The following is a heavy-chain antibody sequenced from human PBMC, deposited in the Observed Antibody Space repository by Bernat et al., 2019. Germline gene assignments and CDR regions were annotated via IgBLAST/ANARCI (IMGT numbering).Heavy chain of an antibody. CDR1: GFTFSSYG. CDR2: IWYDGSNK. V-gene: IGHV3-33*01. Sequence: QVQLVESGGGVVQPGRSLRLSCAASGFTFSSYGMHWVRQAPGKGLEWVAVIWYDGSNKYYADSVKGRFTISRDNSKNTLYLQMNSLRAEDTAVYYCARVGYDSSGPTHVDYWGQGTLVTVSS. CDR3: ARVGYDSSGPTHVDY. J-gene: IGHJ4*02. D-gene: IGHD3-22*01.